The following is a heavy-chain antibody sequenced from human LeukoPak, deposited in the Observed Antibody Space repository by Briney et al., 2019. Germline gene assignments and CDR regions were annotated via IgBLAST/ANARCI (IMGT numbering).Heavy chain of an antibody. V-gene: IGHV3-30*02. CDR2: IRYDGSNK. J-gene: IGHJ4*02. CDR3: AKASRSYGSGSYISPFDY. Sequence: GGSLRLSCAASGFTSSSYGMHWVRQAPGKGLEWVAFIRYDGSNKYYADSVKGRFTISRDNSKNTLYLQMNSLRAEDTAVYYCAKASRSYGSGSYISPFDYWGQGTLVTVSS. D-gene: IGHD3-10*01. CDR1: GFTSSSYG.